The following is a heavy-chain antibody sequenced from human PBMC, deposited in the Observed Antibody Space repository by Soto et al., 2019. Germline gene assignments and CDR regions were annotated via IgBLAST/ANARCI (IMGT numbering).Heavy chain of an antibody. CDR2: IYYSGST. Sequence: SETLSLTCTVSGGSISSGGYYWSWIRQHPGKGLEWIGYIYYSGSTYYNPSLKSRVTISVDTSKNQFSLKLSSVTAADTAVYYCARAPADPITIFGVVKGWFDPWGQGNLVTVSS. V-gene: IGHV4-31*03. D-gene: IGHD3-3*01. CDR1: GGSISSGGYY. CDR3: ARAPADPITIFGVVKGWFDP. J-gene: IGHJ5*02.